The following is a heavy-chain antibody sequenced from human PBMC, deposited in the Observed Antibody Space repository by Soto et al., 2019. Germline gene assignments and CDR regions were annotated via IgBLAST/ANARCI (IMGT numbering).Heavy chain of an antibody. V-gene: IGHV1-3*01. CDR3: ARDCSGGPPGYFDN. CDR1: GYTFTSYA. D-gene: IGHD2-15*01. CDR2: INAGNGDT. Sequence: QVQLVQSGAEVGKPGASMNISCKAYGYTFTSYAIHWVRQAPGQRLEWMGWINAGNGDTRYSQEFQGRVTFTRDTSANTVNMDLSSLRSEDTAVYYCARDCSGGPPGYFDNWGQGALLTVSS. J-gene: IGHJ4*02.